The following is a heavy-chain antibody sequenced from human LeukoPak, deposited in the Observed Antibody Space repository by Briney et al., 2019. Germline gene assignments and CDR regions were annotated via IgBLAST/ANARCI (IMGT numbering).Heavy chain of an antibody. CDR3: ARVHRPITIFGVVSFDY. CDR1: GFTFSSYW. D-gene: IGHD3-3*01. J-gene: IGHJ4*02. V-gene: IGHV3-7*01. CDR2: IKQDGSEK. Sequence: PGGSLRLSCEGSGFTFSSYWMSWVRQAPGKGLEWVANIKQDGSEKYYVDSVKGRFTISRDNAKNSLYLRMNSLRAEDTAVYYCARVHRPITIFGVVSFDYWGQGTLVTVTS.